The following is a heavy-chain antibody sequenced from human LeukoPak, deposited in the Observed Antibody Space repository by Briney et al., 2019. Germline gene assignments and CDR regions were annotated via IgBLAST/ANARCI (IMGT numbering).Heavy chain of an antibody. D-gene: IGHD3-22*01. CDR1: GYSISSGYY. CDR3: ARVRGYDSSGYLDY. J-gene: IGHJ4*02. Sequence: PSETLSLTCTVSGYSISSGYYWGWIRQPPGKGLEWIGSIYHSGSTYYNPSLKSRVTISVDTSKNQFSLRLSSVTAADTAVYYCARVRGYDSSGYLDYWGQGTLVTVSS. V-gene: IGHV4-38-2*02. CDR2: IYHSGST.